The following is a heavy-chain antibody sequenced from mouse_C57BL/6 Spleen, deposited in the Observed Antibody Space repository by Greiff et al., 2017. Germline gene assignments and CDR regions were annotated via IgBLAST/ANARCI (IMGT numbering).Heavy chain of an antibody. J-gene: IGHJ4*01. CDR2: INPSSGYT. CDR3: ARCGGYDYYGDYYAMDY. Sequence: QVQLQQSGAELARPGASVKMSCKASGYTFTSYTMHWVKQRPGQGLEWIGYINPSSGYTKYNQKFKDKATLTADKSSSTAYMQLSRLTSEDSAVYYCARCGGYDYYGDYYAMDYWGQGTSVTVSS. V-gene: IGHV1-4*01. D-gene: IGHD1-1*01. CDR1: GYTFTSYT.